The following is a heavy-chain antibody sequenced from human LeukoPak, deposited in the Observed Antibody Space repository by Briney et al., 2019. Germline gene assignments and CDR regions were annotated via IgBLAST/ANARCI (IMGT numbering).Heavy chain of an antibody. D-gene: IGHD4-17*01. CDR2: MNPNSGNT. V-gene: IGHV1-8*03. Sequence: GASVKVSCKASGYTFTGYYMHWVRQATGQGLEWMGWMNPNSGNTAYSQKFQDRVTITRKTSISTAYMELSSLRSEDTAVYYCARGGYYGDLDYWGQGTLVTVSS. CDR1: GYTFTGYY. CDR3: ARGGYYGDLDY. J-gene: IGHJ4*02.